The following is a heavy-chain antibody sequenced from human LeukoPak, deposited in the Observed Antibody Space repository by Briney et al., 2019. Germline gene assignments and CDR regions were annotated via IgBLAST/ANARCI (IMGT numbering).Heavy chain of an antibody. CDR3: AKDEAMIVVVTPHY. D-gene: IGHD3-22*01. CDR1: GFTFSIYT. CDR2: ISGSGGGGGT. J-gene: IGHJ4*02. V-gene: IGHV3-23*01. Sequence: PGGSLRPSCAASGFTFSIYTMNWFRQAPGKGLEWVSAISGSGGGGGTYYADSVKGRFTISRDNSKNTLYLQMNSLRAEDTAVYYCAKDEAMIVVVTPHYWGQGTLVTVSS.